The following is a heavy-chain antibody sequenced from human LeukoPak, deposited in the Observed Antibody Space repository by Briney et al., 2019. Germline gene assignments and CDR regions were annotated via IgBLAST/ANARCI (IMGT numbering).Heavy chain of an antibody. CDR1: GYTFTSYG. V-gene: IGHV1-18*01. Sequence: GASVKVSCKASGYTFTSYGISWVRQAPGQGLEWMGWISAYNGNTNYAQKLQGRVTMTTDTSTSTAYMELRSLRSDDTAVYYCARDPEAATTSAHDYWGQGTLVTVSS. CDR2: ISAYNGNT. D-gene: IGHD6-25*01. J-gene: IGHJ4*02. CDR3: ARDPEAATTSAHDY.